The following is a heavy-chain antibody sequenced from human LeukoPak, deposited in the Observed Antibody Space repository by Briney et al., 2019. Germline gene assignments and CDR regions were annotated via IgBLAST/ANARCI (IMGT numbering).Heavy chain of an antibody. V-gene: IGHV3-7*01. CDR1: GFTFNTYW. J-gene: IGHJ4*02. Sequence: GGSLRLSCAAPGFTFNTYWMSWVRQAPGKGLEWVANIKQDGSEKYYVDSVKGRFTISRDNAKNSLYLQMNSLRAEDTAVYYCARRATHYTDYFDYWGQGTLVTVSS. CDR2: IKQDGSEK. CDR3: ARRATHYTDYFDY. D-gene: IGHD2-15*01.